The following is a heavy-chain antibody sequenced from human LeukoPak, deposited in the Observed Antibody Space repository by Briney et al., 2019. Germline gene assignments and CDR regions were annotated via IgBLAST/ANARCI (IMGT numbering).Heavy chain of an antibody. Sequence: GESLKISCKGSGYSFTSYWIGWVRQMLGKGLEWMGIIYPGDSDTRYSPSFQGQVTISADKSISTAYLQWSSLKASDTAMYYCARTHDYGGNSGWFDPWGQGTLVTVSS. CDR2: IYPGDSDT. V-gene: IGHV5-51*01. CDR3: ARTHDYGGNSGWFDP. J-gene: IGHJ5*02. D-gene: IGHD4-23*01. CDR1: GYSFTSYW.